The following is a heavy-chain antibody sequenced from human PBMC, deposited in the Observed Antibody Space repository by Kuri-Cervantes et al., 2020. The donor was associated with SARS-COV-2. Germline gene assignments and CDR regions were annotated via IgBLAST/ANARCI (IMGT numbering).Heavy chain of an antibody. CDR3: ARDRGGCSGGSCYGWFDP. J-gene: IGHJ5*02. Sequence: LSLTCAASGFTFSSYAMHWVRQAPGKGLEWVAVISYDGSNKYYADSVKGRFTISRDNSKNTLYLQMNSLRAEDTAVYYCARDRGGCSGGSCYGWFDPWGQGTLVTVSS. CDR2: ISYDGSNK. V-gene: IGHV3-30*01. CDR1: GFTFSSYA. D-gene: IGHD2-15*01.